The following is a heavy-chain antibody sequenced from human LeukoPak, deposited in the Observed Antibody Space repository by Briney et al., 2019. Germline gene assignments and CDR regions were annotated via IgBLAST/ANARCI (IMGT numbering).Heavy chain of an antibody. CDR1: GGTFSSYA. V-gene: IGHV1-69*05. CDR3: ARQRWVDCSSTSCSRDYNWFDP. Sequence: SVKVSCKASGGTFSSYAISWVRQAPGQGLEWMGGIIPIFGTANYAQKFQGRVTITTDESTSTAYMELSSLRSEDTAVYYCARQRWVDCSSTSCSRDYNWFDPWGQGTLVTVSS. J-gene: IGHJ5*02. CDR2: IIPIFGTA. D-gene: IGHD2-2*01.